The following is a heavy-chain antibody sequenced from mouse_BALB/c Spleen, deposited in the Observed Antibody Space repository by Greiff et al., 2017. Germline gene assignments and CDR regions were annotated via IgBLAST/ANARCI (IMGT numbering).Heavy chain of an antibody. CDR3: TDDSRSYAMDY. CDR2: IDPETGGT. Sequence: VQLQQSGAELVRPGASVTLSCKASGYTFTDYEMHWVKQTPVHGLEWIGAIDPETGGTAYNQKFKGKATLTADKSSSTAYMQLSSLTSEDSAVYYCTDDSRSYAMDYWGQGTSVTVSS. V-gene: IGHV1-15*01. D-gene: IGHD2-3*01. CDR1: GYTFTDYE. J-gene: IGHJ4*01.